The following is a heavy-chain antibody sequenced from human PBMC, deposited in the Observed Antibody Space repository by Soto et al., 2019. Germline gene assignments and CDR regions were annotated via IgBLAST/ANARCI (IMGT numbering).Heavy chain of an antibody. Sequence: GGSLRLSCAASGFTFGSYGMHWVRQAPGKGLEWVAVISYDGSNKYYADSVKGRFTISRDNSKNTLYLQMNSLRAEDTAVYYCAKAAGGYCSGGSCYYYGMDVWGQGTTVTVSS. CDR3: AKAAGGYCSGGSCYYYGMDV. V-gene: IGHV3-30*18. CDR1: GFTFGSYG. D-gene: IGHD2-15*01. J-gene: IGHJ6*02. CDR2: ISYDGSNK.